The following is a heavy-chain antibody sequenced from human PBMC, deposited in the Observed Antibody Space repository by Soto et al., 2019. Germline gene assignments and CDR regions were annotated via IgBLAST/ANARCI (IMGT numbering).Heavy chain of an antibody. CDR3: ARDSKGYSYGYNLDY. CDR1: GGTFSSYA. D-gene: IGHD5-18*01. Sequence: SVKVSCKASGGTFSSYAISWVRQAPGQGLEWMGGIIPIFGTANYAQKFQGRVTITADESTSTAYMELSSLRSEDTAVYYCARDSKGYSYGYNLDYWGQGTLVTVSS. V-gene: IGHV1-69*13. CDR2: IIPIFGTA. J-gene: IGHJ4*02.